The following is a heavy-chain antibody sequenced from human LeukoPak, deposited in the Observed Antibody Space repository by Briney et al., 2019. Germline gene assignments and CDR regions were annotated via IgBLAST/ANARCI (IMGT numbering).Heavy chain of an antibody. CDR1: GDSISSRDYY. Sequence: SETLSLTCSVSGDSISSRDYYWSWIRQPPGKGLEWIGYIYYSGSTSYNPSLKSRVTISVDTSKNQFSLRLSSVTAADMAVYHCARGFDGHNAFDIWGQGTMVTVSS. V-gene: IGHV4-30-4*08. CDR3: ARGFDGHNAFDI. CDR2: IYYSGST. J-gene: IGHJ3*02. D-gene: IGHD3-9*01.